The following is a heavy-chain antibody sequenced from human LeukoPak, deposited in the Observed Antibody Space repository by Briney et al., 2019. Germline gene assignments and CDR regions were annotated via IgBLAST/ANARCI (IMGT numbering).Heavy chain of an antibody. CDR1: GFTVSSNY. J-gene: IGHJ4*02. D-gene: IGHD1-26*01. CDR2: IYSGGST. V-gene: IGHV3-66*02. CDR3: ARRGMEAPSGSYDY. Sequence: GGSLRLSCAASGFTVSSNYMSWVRQAPGKGLEWVSVIYSGGSTYYADSVKGRFTISRDDSKNTLYLQMNSLRAEDTAVYYCARRGMEAPSGSYDYWGQGTLVTVSS.